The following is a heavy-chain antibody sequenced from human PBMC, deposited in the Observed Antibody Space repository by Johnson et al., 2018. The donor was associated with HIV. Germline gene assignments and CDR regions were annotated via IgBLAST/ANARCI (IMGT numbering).Heavy chain of an antibody. CDR2: ISYDGSNK. V-gene: IGHV3-30*04. J-gene: IGHJ3*02. Sequence: QEQLVESGGGVVQPGRSLRLSCAASGFTFSSYAMHWVRQAPGKGLEWVAVISYDGSNKYYADSVKGRFTISRDNSKNTLYLQMNSLRAEDTAVYYCARDLVATMNQPASDAFDIWGQGAMVTVSS. D-gene: IGHD5-12*01. CDR1: GFTFSSYA. CDR3: ARDLVATMNQPASDAFDI.